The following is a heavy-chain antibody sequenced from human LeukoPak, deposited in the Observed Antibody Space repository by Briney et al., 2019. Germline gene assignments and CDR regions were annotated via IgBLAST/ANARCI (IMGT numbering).Heavy chain of an antibody. CDR1: GFTFSGSA. CDR3: TRGYCGGDCYADFDY. CDR2: IRSKANSYAT. D-gene: IGHD2-21*02. Sequence: GGSLRLSCAASGFTFSGSAMHWVRQASGKGLEWVGRIRSKANSYATAYAASVKGRFTISRDDSKNTAYLQMNSLKTEDTAVYYWTRGYCGGDCYADFDYWGQGTLVTVSS. J-gene: IGHJ4*02. V-gene: IGHV3-73*01.